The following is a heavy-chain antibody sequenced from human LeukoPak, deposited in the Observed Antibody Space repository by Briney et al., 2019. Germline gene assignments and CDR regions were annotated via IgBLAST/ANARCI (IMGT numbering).Heavy chain of an antibody. CDR3: AKGVSIAIDAFDI. CDR2: ISGSGGST. D-gene: IGHD6-6*01. CDR1: GFTFSSYA. Sequence: PGGSLRLSCAASGFTFSSYAMSWDRQAPGKGLEWVSAISGSGGSTYYADSVKGRFTISRDNSKNTLYLQMNSLRAEDTAVYYCAKGVSIAIDAFDIWGQGTMVTVSS. V-gene: IGHV3-23*01. J-gene: IGHJ3*02.